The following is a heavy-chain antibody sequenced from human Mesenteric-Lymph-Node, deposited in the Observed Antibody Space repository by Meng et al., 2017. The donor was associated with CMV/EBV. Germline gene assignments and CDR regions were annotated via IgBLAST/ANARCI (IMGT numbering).Heavy chain of an antibody. D-gene: IGHD3-3*01. CDR2: IYYSGGT. CDR1: GCSISRSSYY. J-gene: IGHJ4*02. Sequence: CIVSGCSISRSSYYWGWIRQSPGMGLEWIVSIYYSGGTYYNPSLKSRVSISVDMFRNQFSLTLTSVTAADTAVYYCASHFWSLYYFDYWGQGTLVTVSS. CDR3: ASHFWSLYYFDY. V-gene: IGHV4-39*01.